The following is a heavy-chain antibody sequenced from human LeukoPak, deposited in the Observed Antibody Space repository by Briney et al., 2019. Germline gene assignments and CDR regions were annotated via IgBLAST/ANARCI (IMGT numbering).Heavy chain of an antibody. CDR1: GYSFTSYW. CDR2: IYPGDSDI. D-gene: IGHD6-13*01. J-gene: IGHJ4*02. CDR3: ARRNLYSSSWYYFDY. V-gene: IGHV5-51*01. Sequence: GESLKISCKGSGYSFTSYWIGWGRQMPGKGLEWMGIIYPGDSDIRYSPSFQGQVTISADKSISTAYLQWSSLKASDTAMYYCARRNLYSSSWYYFDYWGQGTLVTVSS.